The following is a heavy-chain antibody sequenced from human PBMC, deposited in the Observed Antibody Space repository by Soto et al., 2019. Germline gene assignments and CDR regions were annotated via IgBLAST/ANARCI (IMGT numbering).Heavy chain of an antibody. D-gene: IGHD2-8*01. J-gene: IGHJ4*02. V-gene: IGHV3-23*01. CDR3: ARIGYCTNGVCYYFDY. CDR1: GFTFSSYA. Sequence: GGSLRLSCAASGFTFSSYAMSWVRQAPGKGLEWVSAISGSGGSTYYADSVKGRFTIARDNSKNTLYLQMNSLRAEDTDVYYCARIGYCTNGVCYYFDYWGQGTLVTVSS. CDR2: ISGSGGST.